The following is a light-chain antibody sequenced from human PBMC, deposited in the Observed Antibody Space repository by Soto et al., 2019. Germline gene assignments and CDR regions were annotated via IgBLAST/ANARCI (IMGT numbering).Light chain of an antibody. CDR2: EVS. J-gene: IGLJ1*01. V-gene: IGLV2-8*01. CDR1: SSDIGGYTY. CDR3: SSFADSNSYV. Sequence: QSALTQPPSASGSPGQSVTISCSGSSSDIGGYTYVSWYHHHPGKAPKLMIYEVSKRPSGVPDRFSGSKSGNTASLTVSGLQAEDEADYYCSSFADSNSYVFGTGTKLTVL.